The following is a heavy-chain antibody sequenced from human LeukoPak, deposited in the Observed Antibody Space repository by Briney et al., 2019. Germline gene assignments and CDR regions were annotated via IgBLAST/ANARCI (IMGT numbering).Heavy chain of an antibody. CDR2: VHPSDSDT. CDR3: ARLSRSGWYPPDY. D-gene: IGHD6-19*01. Sequence: PGESLKISCKGSGYTFTSYWIAWVRQVPGKGLEWMGIVHPSDSDTRYSPSFQGQVTISVDKSINTAYMQWSSLKASDTAMYYCARLSRSGWYPPDYWGQGSLVTVSS. CDR1: GYTFTSYW. J-gene: IGHJ4*02. V-gene: IGHV5-51*01.